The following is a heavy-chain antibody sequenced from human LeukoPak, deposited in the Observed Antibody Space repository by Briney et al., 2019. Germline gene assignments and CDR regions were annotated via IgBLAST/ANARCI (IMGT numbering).Heavy chain of an antibody. CDR2: IYPGDSDT. CDR3: ARLPSGWYNAFDI. D-gene: IGHD6-19*01. J-gene: IGHJ3*02. V-gene: IGHV5-51*01. CDR1: GYTFTSYW. Sequence: KPGESLKISCKGSGYTFTSYWIGWVRQMPGKGLEWIGIIYPGDSDTRYSPSFQGQVTISADKSISTAYLQWSSLKASDTAMYYCARLPSGWYNAFDIWGQGTMVTVSS.